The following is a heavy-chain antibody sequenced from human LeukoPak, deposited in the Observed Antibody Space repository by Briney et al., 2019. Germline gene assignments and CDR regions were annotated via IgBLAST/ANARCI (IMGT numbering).Heavy chain of an antibody. CDR3: ARDSTVRSWYFDL. Sequence: SETLSLTCAVSGGSISNSHWWTWVRQPPGKGLEWIGEISYSGSTDYNPSLKSRVTISVDKSKNHFSLQLRSVTAADTAVYYCARDSTVRSWYFDLWGRDTLVTVSS. CDR2: ISYSGST. J-gene: IGHJ2*01. V-gene: IGHV4-4*02. CDR1: GGSISNSHW. D-gene: IGHD4-17*01.